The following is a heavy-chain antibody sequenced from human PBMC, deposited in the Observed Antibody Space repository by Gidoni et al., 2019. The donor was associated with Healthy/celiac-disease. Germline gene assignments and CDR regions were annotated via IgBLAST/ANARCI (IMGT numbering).Heavy chain of an antibody. J-gene: IGHJ6*02. CDR3: ARDKVTMVRGGTDVPYYYGMDV. V-gene: IGHV1-69*04. CDR1: GGTFSSSP. CDR2: IIPILGIA. Sequence: QVQLVQSGAEVQKPGSSVKVSCKASGGTFSSSPISWVRQAPGQGLGWMGRIIPILGIANYAQKVQGRVTITADKSTSTAYMELSSLRSEDTAVYYCARDKVTMVRGGTDVPYYYGMDVWGQGTTVTVSS. D-gene: IGHD3-10*01.